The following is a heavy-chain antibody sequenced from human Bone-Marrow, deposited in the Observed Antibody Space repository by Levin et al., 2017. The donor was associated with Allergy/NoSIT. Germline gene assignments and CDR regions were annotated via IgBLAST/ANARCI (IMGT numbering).Heavy chain of an antibody. CDR3: AKGTTRPGWLSRRTMDV. J-gene: IGHJ6*02. CDR1: GFTFSSYA. CDR2: ISGSGGST. V-gene: IGHV3-23*01. D-gene: IGHD3-22*01. Sequence: GGSLRLSCAASGFTFSSYAMSWVRQAPGKGLEWVSAISGSGGSTYYADSVKGRFTISRDNSKNTLYLQMNSLRAEDTAVYYCAKGTTRPGWLSRRTMDVWGQGTTVTVSS.